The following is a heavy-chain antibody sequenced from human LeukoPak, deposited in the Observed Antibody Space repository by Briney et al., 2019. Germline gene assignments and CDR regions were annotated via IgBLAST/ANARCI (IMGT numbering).Heavy chain of an antibody. V-gene: IGHV4-34*01. J-gene: IGHJ4*02. D-gene: IGHD4-23*01. CDR3: ARGRLAPESVTARESPFDY. Sequence: SETLSLTCAVSGGSFSGYYWSWIRQPPGKGLQWIGEINHSGSTNYNPSLKSRVTISVDTSKNQFSVKLSSVTAADTAVYYCARGRLAPESVTARESPFDYWGQGTLVTVSS. CDR1: GGSFSGYY. CDR2: INHSGST.